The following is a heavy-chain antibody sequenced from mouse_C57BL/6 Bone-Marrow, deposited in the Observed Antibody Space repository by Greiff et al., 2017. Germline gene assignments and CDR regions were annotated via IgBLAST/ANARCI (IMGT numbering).Heavy chain of an antibody. Sequence: DVKVEESGGGLVQPGGSLKLSCAASGFTFSDYGMAWVRQAPRKGPEWVAFISNLAYSIYYADTVTGRFTISSGNAKNTLYLEMSSLRSEDTAMYYCARRDGYLYAMDYWGQGTSVTVSS. CDR1: GFTFSDYG. D-gene: IGHD2-3*01. V-gene: IGHV5-15*04. CDR3: ARRDGYLYAMDY. CDR2: ISNLAYSI. J-gene: IGHJ4*01.